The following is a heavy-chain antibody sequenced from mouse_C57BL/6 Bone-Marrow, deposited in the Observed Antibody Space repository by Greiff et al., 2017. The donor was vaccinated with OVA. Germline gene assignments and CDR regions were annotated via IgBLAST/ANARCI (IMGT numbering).Heavy chain of an antibody. J-gene: IGHJ2*01. D-gene: IGHD1-1*01. CDR3: ARPLLYYGSSPLFDY. V-gene: IGHV5-12*01. Sequence: EVQGVESGGGLVQPGGSLKLSCAASGFTFSDYYMYWVRQTPEKRLEWVAYISNGGGSTYYPDTVKGRFTISRDNAKNTLYMQMDRLKSEDTAMYYCARPLLYYGSSPLFDYWGQGTTLTVSS. CDR1: GFTFSDYY. CDR2: ISNGGGST.